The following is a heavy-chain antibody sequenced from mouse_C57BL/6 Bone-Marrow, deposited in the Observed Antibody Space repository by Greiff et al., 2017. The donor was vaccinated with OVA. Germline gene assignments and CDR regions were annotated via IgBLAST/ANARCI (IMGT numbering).Heavy chain of an antibody. CDR2: ISSGGDYI. Sequence: FFNPSPSLKLSFSSSLFSFILYAMSWVRQTPEKRLEWVAYISSGGDYIYYAETVKGRFTISRDNARNTLYLQMSSLKSEDTAMYYCTGDNGYCEPFAYWGQGTLVTVSA. CDR3: TGDNGYCEPFAY. CDR1: LFSFILYA. J-gene: IGHJ3*01. D-gene: IGHD2-3*01. V-gene: IGHV5-9-1*02.